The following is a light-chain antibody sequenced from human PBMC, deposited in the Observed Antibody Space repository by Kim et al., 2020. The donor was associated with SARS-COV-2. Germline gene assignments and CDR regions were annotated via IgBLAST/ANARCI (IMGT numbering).Light chain of an antibody. V-gene: IGKV3-15*01. CDR1: QTVRNN. CDR2: DAS. Sequence: EMVLTQSPATLSLSPGERATLSCRASQTVRNNFLAWYQQKPGQAPRLLIYDASTRATGIPARFSGSGSGTDFTLTISSLQSEDFAVYYCQRYDNWPPTFGGGTKVDIK. CDR3: QRYDNWPPT. J-gene: IGKJ4*02.